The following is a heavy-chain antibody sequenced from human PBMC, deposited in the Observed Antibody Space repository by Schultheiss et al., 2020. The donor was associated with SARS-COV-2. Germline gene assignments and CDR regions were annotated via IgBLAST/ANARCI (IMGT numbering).Heavy chain of an antibody. J-gene: IGHJ6*02. CDR2: IYYSGST. V-gene: IGHV4-31*03. CDR1: GGSISSGGYY. CDR3: AGTSETALATDYYYYGMDV. D-gene: IGHD5-18*01. Sequence: SETLSLTCTVSGGSISSGGYYWSWIRQHPGKGLEWIGYIYYSGSTYYNPSLKSRVTISVDTSKNQFSLKLSSVTAADTAVYYCAGTSETALATDYYYYGMDVWGQGTTVTVSS.